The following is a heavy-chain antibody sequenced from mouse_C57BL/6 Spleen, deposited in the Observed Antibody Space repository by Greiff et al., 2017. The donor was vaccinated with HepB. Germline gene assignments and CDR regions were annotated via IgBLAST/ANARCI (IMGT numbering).Heavy chain of an antibody. CDR3: ARVGWLLPPWFAY. J-gene: IGHJ3*01. CDR2: INPSNGGT. CDR1: GYTFTSYW. V-gene: IGHV1-53*01. Sequence: VQLQQPGTELVKPGASVKLSCKASGYTFTSYWMHWVKQRPGQGLEWIGNINPSNGGTNYNEKFKSKATLTVDKSSSTAYMQLSSLTSEDSAVYYCARVGWLLPPWFAYWGQGTLVTVSA. D-gene: IGHD2-3*01.